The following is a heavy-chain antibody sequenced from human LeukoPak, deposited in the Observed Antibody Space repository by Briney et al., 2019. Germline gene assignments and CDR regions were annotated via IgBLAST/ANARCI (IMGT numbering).Heavy chain of an antibody. CDR3: AKDLFPHEYSSGWRFDY. CDR1: GFTLSRYW. Sequence: QPGGSLRLSCTASGFTLSRYWMHWVAQAPGKGLEWVSAISGSGGSTYYADSVKGRFTISRDNSKNTLYLQMNSLRAEDTAVYYCAKDLFPHEYSSGWRFDYWGQGTLVTVSS. CDR2: ISGSGGST. D-gene: IGHD6-19*01. J-gene: IGHJ4*02. V-gene: IGHV3-23*01.